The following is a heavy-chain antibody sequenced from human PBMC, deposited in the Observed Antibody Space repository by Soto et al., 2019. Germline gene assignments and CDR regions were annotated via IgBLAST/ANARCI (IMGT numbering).Heavy chain of an antibody. V-gene: IGHV4-34*01. CDR2: ITHSGST. CDR3: ARGPWKWGVAVAGGAFDI. J-gene: IGHJ3*02. CDR1: GESLTGYY. Sequence: QVQLQQWGAGLLKPSETLSLTCAVFGESLTGYYWSWIRQPPGKGLEWIGEITHSGSTNYNPSLKSRVIISVDTSKRQFSLKLTSVTAADTAVYFCARGPWKWGVAVAGGAFDIWDQGTIVTVSS. D-gene: IGHD3-10*01.